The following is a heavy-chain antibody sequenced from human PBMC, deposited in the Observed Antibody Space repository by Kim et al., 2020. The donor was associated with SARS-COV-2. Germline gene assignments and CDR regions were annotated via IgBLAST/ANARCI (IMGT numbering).Heavy chain of an antibody. Sequence: SETLSLTCTVSGGSISSSSYYWGWIRQPPGKGLEWIGSIYYSGSTYYNPSLKSRVTISVDTSKNQFSLKLSSVTAADTAVYYCARAVVSRWYGGFDYWGQGTLVTVSS. CDR3: ARAVVSRWYGGFDY. V-gene: IGHV4-39*07. D-gene: IGHD6-13*01. CDR2: IYYSGST. CDR1: GGSISSSSYY. J-gene: IGHJ4*02.